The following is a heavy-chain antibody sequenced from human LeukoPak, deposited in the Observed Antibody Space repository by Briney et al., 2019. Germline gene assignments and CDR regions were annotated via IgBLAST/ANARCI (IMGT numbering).Heavy chain of an antibody. Sequence: PSETLSLTCAVCGGSFSGYYWSWLRQPPGKALEWIGEINHSGSTNYNPSLKSRVTISVDASKNQFSLKLSSVTAADTAVYYRARGGPILGSSGYYSPDFDYWGQGTLVTVSS. CDR3: ARGGPILGSSGYYSPDFDY. V-gene: IGHV4-34*01. CDR2: INHSGST. J-gene: IGHJ4*02. CDR1: GGSFSGYY. D-gene: IGHD3-22*01.